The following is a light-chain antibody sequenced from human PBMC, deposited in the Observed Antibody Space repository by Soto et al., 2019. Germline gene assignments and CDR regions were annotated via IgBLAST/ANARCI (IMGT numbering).Light chain of an antibody. J-gene: IGKJ4*01. CDR1: QNIGRY. CDR3: QQRMSWPLT. Sequence: EIVLTQSPATPSLSPGERATLSCRASQNIGRYLAWYQQTPGQVPRLLIYDVSDRATGIPARFSGSGSGTDFTLTISSLEPEDFAVYFCQQRMSWPLTFGGGTKVESK. CDR2: DVS. V-gene: IGKV3-11*01.